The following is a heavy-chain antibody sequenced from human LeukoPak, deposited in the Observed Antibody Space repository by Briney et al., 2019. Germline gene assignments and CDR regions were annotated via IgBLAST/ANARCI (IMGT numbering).Heavy chain of an antibody. Sequence: ASVTVSCKASGGTFGSYAIRWVRQAPGQGLEWMGRIIPTLGIANYAQKFQGRVSITADTSTSTSYMELSSLRSEDMAVFYCARDCRSVSCYSVDYWGQGTLVTVSS. D-gene: IGHD2-15*01. J-gene: IGHJ4*02. CDR3: ARDCRSVSCYSVDY. CDR1: GGTFGSYA. CDR2: IIPTLGIA. V-gene: IGHV1-69*04.